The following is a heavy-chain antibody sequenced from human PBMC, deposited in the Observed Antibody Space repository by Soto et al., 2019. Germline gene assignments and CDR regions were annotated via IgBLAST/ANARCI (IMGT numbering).Heavy chain of an antibody. D-gene: IGHD5-18*01. Sequence: ASVKVTCKASGYTFTSYAIHWVRQAPGQRLEWMGWINAGNGNTKYSQKFQGRVTITRDTSASTAHMELSSLRSEDTAVYYCARDPGYSYGYNWGQGTLVTVSS. CDR3: ARDPGYSYGYN. V-gene: IGHV1-3*01. CDR1: GYTFTSYA. CDR2: INAGNGNT. J-gene: IGHJ4*02.